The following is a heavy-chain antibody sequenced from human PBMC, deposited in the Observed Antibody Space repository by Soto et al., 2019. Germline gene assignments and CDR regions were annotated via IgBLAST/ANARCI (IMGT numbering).Heavy chain of an antibody. J-gene: IGHJ5*02. CDR2: ISGSTDIT. Sequence: EVQLLESGGGLVQPGGSLRLSCAASGFTFSSSAMSWVRQAPGKGLEWVSSISGSTDITSYADSVKGRFSISRDTSKNTLYLQMKSLRVEDTAIYYCATEVSNWEGDWLDPWGQGTLVSVSS. CDR3: ATEVSNWEGDWLDP. D-gene: IGHD6-13*01. CDR1: GFTFSSSA. V-gene: IGHV3-23*01.